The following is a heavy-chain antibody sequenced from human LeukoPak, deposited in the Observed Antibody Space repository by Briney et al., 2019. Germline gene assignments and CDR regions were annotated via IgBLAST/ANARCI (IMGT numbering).Heavy chain of an antibody. CDR1: RASISDNY. V-gene: IGHV4-4*07. Sequence: SETLSLTCTVSRASISDNYWSWSRQPAGKALEWIGRTYTSGDTNYNPSLKSRASVSVDTSENQFYLSLRYVTAADTAVYYCTIGGASGSLAHWGPGTLVTVSS. CDR3: TIGGASGSLAH. CDR2: TYTSGDT. J-gene: IGHJ4*02. D-gene: IGHD6-13*01.